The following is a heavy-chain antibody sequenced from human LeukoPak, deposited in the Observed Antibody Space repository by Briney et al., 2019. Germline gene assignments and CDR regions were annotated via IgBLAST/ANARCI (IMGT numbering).Heavy chain of an antibody. CDR1: GFTFSSYG. V-gene: IGHV3-23*01. CDR2: ISGSGDST. Sequence: PGGSLRLSCAASGFTFSSYGMHWVRQAPGMGPEWVSAISGSGDSTYYADSVKGRFTISRDNSKNTLHLQMNSLRAEDTAVYYCAKCLDAFDIWGQGTMVTVSS. J-gene: IGHJ3*02. CDR3: AKCLDAFDI.